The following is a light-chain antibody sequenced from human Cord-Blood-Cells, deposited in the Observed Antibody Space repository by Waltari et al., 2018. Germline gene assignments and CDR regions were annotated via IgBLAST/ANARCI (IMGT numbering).Light chain of an antibody. CDR2: GAS. V-gene: IGKV3-15*01. CDR1: QSVSSN. CDR3: QQYNNWPPYT. J-gene: IGKJ2*01. Sequence: IVITQSPATLSVSQGERATLSCRASQSVSSNLAWYQQKPGQAPRLLIYGASTRATGIPARFSGSGSGTEFTLTISSLQSEDFAVYYCQQYNNWPPYTFGQGTKLEIK.